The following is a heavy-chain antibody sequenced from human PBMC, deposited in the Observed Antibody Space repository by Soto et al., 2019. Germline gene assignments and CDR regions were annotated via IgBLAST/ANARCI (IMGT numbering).Heavy chain of an antibody. J-gene: IGHJ4*02. D-gene: IGHD6-25*01. CDR1: GYTFTSYG. CDR3: AREVEAAGGEYDY. CDR2: ISGYNGNT. Sequence: QVQLVQSGAEVKKPGASVKVSCKASGYTFTSYGISWMRQAPGQGLEWLGWISGYNGNTNYAQKVQGRVTVTTDTXPSTAYRELRSLGSDDTAVYYCAREVEAAGGEYDYWGQGTLVTVSS. V-gene: IGHV1-18*01.